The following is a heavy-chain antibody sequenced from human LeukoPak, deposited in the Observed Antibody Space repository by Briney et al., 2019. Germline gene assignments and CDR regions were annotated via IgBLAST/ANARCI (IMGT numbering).Heavy chain of an antibody. V-gene: IGHV4-4*07. D-gene: IGHD1-26*01. Sequence: SETLSLTCTVSGGSISGFYWSWIRQSAGEELEWIGRIYASGVTLYNPSLASRVTMSVDTSKNQFSLRLTSMTAADTAVYLCARTSASGGTYFDYWGQGTLVTVSS. CDR3: ARTSASGGTYFDY. J-gene: IGHJ4*02. CDR1: GGSISGFY. CDR2: IYASGVT.